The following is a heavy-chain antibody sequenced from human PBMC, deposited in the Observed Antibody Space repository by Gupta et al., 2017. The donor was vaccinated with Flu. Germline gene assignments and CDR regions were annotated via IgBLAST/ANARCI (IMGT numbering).Heavy chain of an antibody. V-gene: IGHV3-33*01. Sequence: QVQLVESGGGVVQPGRSLRLSCAAAGVTFSSKGLPWVRQAPGKGLEWVAVIWYDGSNKYYADSVKGRFTISRDNSKNTLYLQMNSLRAEDTAVYYCARDAIAVAGYYFDYWGQGTLVTVSS. CDR3: ARDAIAVAGYYFDY. J-gene: IGHJ4*02. CDR2: IWYDGSNK. D-gene: IGHD6-19*01. CDR1: GVTFSSKG.